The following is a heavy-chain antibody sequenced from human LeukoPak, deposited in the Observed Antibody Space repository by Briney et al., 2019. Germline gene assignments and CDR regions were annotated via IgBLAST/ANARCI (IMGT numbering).Heavy chain of an antibody. V-gene: IGHV1-8*01. CDR3: ARGKSCSCNLSSPRHNWFDP. CDR1: GYSFTSYD. J-gene: IGHJ5*02. Sequence: ASVNVSCKASGYSFTSYDINWVRPATRQGREWMGWINPNSSNTGYAQKFQGRITIARNTHISTAYMVLSSLSPEDTAVYYWARGKSCSCNLSSPRHNWFDPWGQGTLVTVSS. D-gene: IGHD2-15*01. CDR2: INPNSSNT.